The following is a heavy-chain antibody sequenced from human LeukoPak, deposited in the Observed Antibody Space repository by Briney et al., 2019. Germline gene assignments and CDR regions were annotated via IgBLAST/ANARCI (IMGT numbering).Heavy chain of an antibody. Sequence: GASVKVSCKASGYTFTGYYIHWVRQAPGQGLEWMGWINPNSGGTNYAQKFQGRVTMTRDTSISTAYMELSRLRSDDTAVYYCARGVAGVYFYYYMDVWGKGTTVTVSS. CDR1: GYTFTGYY. V-gene: IGHV1-2*02. CDR3: ARGVAGVYFYYYMDV. J-gene: IGHJ6*03. CDR2: INPNSGGT. D-gene: IGHD1-14*01.